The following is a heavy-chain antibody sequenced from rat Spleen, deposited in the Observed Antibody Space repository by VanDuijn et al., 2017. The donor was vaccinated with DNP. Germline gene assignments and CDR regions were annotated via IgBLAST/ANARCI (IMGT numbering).Heavy chain of an antibody. CDR2: ISTGGANT. J-gene: IGHJ3*01. Sequence: EVQLVESGGGLVQPGRSLKLSCAASGFTFSNYGMAWVRQAPTKGLEWVASISTGGANTFYRDSVKGRFTVSRDNAKNSLYLQMNSLRSEDTATYYCKRGANWEGNWFAYWGQGTLVTVSS. CDR1: GFTFSNYG. CDR3: KRGANWEGNWFAY. D-gene: IGHD5-1*01. V-gene: IGHV5S13*01.